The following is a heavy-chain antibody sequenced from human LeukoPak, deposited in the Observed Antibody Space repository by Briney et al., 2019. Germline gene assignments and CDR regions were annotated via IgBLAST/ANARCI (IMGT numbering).Heavy chain of an antibody. J-gene: IGHJ3*01. CDR1: GFTFSTYW. CDR2: INSDGSIT. Sequence: PGGSLRLSCAASGFTFSTYWMHWVRQVPGKGLVWVSRINSDGSITTYADSVKGRFTISRDNAKNTLYLQMNSLRVEDTAVYYCAGGISATGGGWGQGTMVTVCS. V-gene: IGHV3-74*01. CDR3: AGGISATGGG. D-gene: IGHD6-13*01.